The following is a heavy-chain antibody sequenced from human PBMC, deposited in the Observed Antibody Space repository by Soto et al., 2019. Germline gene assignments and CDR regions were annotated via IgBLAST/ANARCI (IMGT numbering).Heavy chain of an antibody. CDR2: IYHSGST. CDR1: GGSISSGGYS. CDR3: ARGEGYCSGGSCDLYYYYYGMDV. V-gene: IGHV4-30-2*01. J-gene: IGHJ6*02. Sequence: PSETLSLTCAVSGGSISSGGYSWSWIRQPPGKGLEWIGYIYHSGSTYYNPSLKSRVTISVDTSKNQFSLKLSSVTAADTAVYYCARGEGYCSGGSCDLYYYYYGMDVWRQGTTVTVS. D-gene: IGHD2-15*01.